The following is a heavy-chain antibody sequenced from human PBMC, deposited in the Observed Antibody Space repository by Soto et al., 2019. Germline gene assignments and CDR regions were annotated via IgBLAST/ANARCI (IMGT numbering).Heavy chain of an antibody. V-gene: IGHV3-23*01. D-gene: IGHD3-9*01. CDR3: AKDRPIRDAGWGFDADY. Sequence: EVQLLESGGGLVQPGGSLRLSCAASGFTFSSYAMSWVRQAPGQGLEWVSLISGSGGTTYYADSVKGRFTVSRDNSKNTVYLQVNSLRVDDTAVYYCAKDRPIRDAGWGFDADYWGQGTLVTVSS. CDR1: GFTFSSYA. J-gene: IGHJ4*02. CDR2: ISGSGGTT.